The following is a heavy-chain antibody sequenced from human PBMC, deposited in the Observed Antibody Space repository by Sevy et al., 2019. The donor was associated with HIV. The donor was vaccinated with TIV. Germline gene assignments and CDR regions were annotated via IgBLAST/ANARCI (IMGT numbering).Heavy chain of an antibody. CDR1: GFTFSNNW. CDR3: ARGIFGSGSRLGLGY. Sequence: GGSLRLSCVASGFTFSNNWMTWVRQAPGKGLQWVANIKQDGSEKYFVDSVKGRFTISRDNAKSSLYLQMSSLRVEDTAVYYCARGIFGSGSRLGLGYWGQGTLVTVSS. CDR2: IKQDGSEK. D-gene: IGHD3-10*01. V-gene: IGHV3-7*01. J-gene: IGHJ4*02.